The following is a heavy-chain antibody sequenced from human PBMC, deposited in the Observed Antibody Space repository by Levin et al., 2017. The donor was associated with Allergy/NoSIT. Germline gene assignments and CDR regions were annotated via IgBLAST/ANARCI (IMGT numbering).Heavy chain of an antibody. CDR2: ISYDGSNK. CDR1: GFTFSSYA. V-gene: IGHV3-30-3*01. Sequence: GESLKISCAASGFTFSSYAMHWVRQAPGKGLEWVAVISYDGSNKYYADSVKGRFTISRDNSKNTLYLQMNSLRAEDTAVYYCASESGWELLYYFDYWGQGTLVTVSS. D-gene: IGHD1-26*01. CDR3: ASESGWELLYYFDY. J-gene: IGHJ4*02.